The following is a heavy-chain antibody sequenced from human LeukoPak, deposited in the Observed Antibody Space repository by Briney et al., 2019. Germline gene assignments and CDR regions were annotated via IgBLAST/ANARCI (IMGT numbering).Heavy chain of an antibody. Sequence: GASVKVSCKTSGYTFTAYYLHWLRQAPGQGLEWMGWINPNSGGTNYTQKFQGRVTMTRDTSISTAYLELNRLTSDDTAVYYCARVLARYGNLDYWGQGILVTVSS. CDR1: GYTFTAYY. J-gene: IGHJ4*02. V-gene: IGHV1-2*02. D-gene: IGHD1-14*01. CDR2: INPNSGGT. CDR3: ARVLARYGNLDY.